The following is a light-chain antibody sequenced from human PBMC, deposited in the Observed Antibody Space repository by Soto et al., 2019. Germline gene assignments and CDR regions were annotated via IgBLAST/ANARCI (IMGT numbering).Light chain of an antibody. Sequence: EIVLTQSPGTLSLSPGEGATLSCRASQRVSSHSLAWYQQKPGQAPRTLIYGASSRATGIPDRFSASGSGTDFTLTISRLEPEDFAVYYCHHYPRSSWTFXQATTADI. J-gene: IGKJ1*01. CDR3: HHYPRSSWT. V-gene: IGKV3-20*01. CDR1: QRVSSHS. CDR2: GAS.